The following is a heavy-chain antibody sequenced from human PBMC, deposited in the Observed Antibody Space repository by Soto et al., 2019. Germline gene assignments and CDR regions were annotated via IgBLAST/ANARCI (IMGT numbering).Heavy chain of an antibody. CDR2: IDHSGST. CDR3: ARGLAAQLFFGKALNWFDP. V-gene: IGHV4-34*01. Sequence: SETLSLTCAVYGGSFSGYYWSWIRQPPGKGLEWIGEIDHSGSTNYNPSLKSRVTISVDTSKNQFSLKLSSVTAADTAVYYCARGLAAQLFFGKALNWFDPWGQGTLVTVS. CDR1: GGSFSGYY. D-gene: IGHD3-3*01. J-gene: IGHJ5*02.